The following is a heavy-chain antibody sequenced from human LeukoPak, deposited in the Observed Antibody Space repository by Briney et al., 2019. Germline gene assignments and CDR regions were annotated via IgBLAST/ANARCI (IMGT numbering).Heavy chain of an antibody. Sequence: GASVKVSCKAYGYTFTDYYMHWVRQAPGQGLEWMGWINPNSGGTNYAQKFQGRVTMTRDTSISTAYMELSRLRSDDTAVYYCARVWEQFEPTNWFDPWGQGTLVTVSS. J-gene: IGHJ5*02. CDR1: GYTFTDYY. CDR2: INPNSGGT. D-gene: IGHD1-26*01. V-gene: IGHV1-2*02. CDR3: ARVWEQFEPTNWFDP.